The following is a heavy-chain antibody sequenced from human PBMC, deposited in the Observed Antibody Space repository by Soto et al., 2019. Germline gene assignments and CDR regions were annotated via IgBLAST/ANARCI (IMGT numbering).Heavy chain of an antibody. D-gene: IGHD6-19*01. J-gene: IGHJ4*02. V-gene: IGHV3-73*02. Sequence: EVHLVQSGGGLVQPGGSLKLSCAASGFIFSGSAMHWVRQASGKGLEWVGRIGRKAKNYATEYGASVEGRFTISRDDSKNTTFLLMNSLKSEDTAVYFCVRQWLVASPLDHWGQGTLVTVSS. CDR3: VRQWLVASPLDH. CDR1: GFIFSGSA. CDR2: IGRKAKNYAT.